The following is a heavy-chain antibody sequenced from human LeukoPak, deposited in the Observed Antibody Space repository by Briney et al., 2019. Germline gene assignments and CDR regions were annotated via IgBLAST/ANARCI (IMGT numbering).Heavy chain of an antibody. CDR2: IYYSGST. CDR1: GGSISGFY. V-gene: IGHV4-59*01. J-gene: IGHJ4*02. Sequence: SETLSLTCTVSGGSISGFYWSWIRQPPGKGLEWIGYIYYSGSTNYNPSLKSRVTMSVDTSKEQFSPKLSSVTAADTAVYYCARYYDTSGYYLRWGQGTLVAVSS. CDR3: ARYYDTSGYYLR. D-gene: IGHD3-22*01.